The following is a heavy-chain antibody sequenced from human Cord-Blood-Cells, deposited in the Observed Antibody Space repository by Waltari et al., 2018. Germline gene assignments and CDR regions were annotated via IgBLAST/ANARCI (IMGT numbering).Heavy chain of an antibody. J-gene: IGHJ4*02. D-gene: IGHD6-6*01. V-gene: IGHV3-15*01. CDR3: TTIFTLIAARPVDY. CDR2: IKSKTDGGTT. CDR1: GFTFSNAW. Sequence: EVQLVESGGGLVTPCGSLRLSSADSGFTFSNAWMSWFRHPHGKGLVRVGRIKSKTDGGTTDYAAHVKCRFTISRDDSKNTLYLQMNSLRTEDTAMYYFTTIFTLIAARPVDYWGQGTLVTVSS.